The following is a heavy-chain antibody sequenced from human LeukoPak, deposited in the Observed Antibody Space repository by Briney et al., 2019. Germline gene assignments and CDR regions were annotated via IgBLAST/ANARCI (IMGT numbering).Heavy chain of an antibody. CDR3: ARARDGYNYLYFDY. CDR1: GFTFSSYW. CDR2: IKGDGSI. J-gene: IGHJ4*02. Sequence: GGSLRLSCAASGFTFSSYWMHWVRQAPGKGLVWVSRIKGDGSISYADSVKGRFTISRDNAKNTLYIQMNSLRAEDTAVYYCARARDGYNYLYFDYWGQGSLVTVSS. V-gene: IGHV3-74*01. D-gene: IGHD5-24*01.